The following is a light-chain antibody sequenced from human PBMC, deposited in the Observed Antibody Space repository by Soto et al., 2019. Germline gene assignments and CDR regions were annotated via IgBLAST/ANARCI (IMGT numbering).Light chain of an antibody. CDR2: AAS. CDR1: QTISNY. J-gene: IGKJ4*01. V-gene: IGKV1-39*01. Sequence: IQMAQSPSSLSASVGERVSITCRARQTISNYLNRYQQQPGKAPKLLIYAASSLQSGVPSRFSGSGSGTDITLTISSLQPEDFATYYCQQCYSSPLNFGGGTKVDIK. CDR3: QQCYSSPLN.